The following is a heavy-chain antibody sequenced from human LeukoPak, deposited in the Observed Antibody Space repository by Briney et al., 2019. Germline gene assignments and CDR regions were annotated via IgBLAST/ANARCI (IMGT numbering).Heavy chain of an antibody. J-gene: IGHJ4*02. CDR1: GFTFSSYA. V-gene: IGHV3-23*01. Sequence: GGSLRLSCAASGFTFSSYAMSWVRQAPVKGLEWVSAISGGGGSTYYADSVKGRFTISRDNSKNTLYLQMNSLRAEDTALYYCAKDSEWGLVVPLLDYWGQGTLVTVSS. D-gene: IGHD3-22*01. CDR2: ISGGGGST. CDR3: AKDSEWGLVVPLLDY.